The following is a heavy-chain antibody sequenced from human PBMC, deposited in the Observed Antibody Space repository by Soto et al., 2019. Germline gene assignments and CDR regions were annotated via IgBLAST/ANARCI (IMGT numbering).Heavy chain of an antibody. Sequence: GGSLRLSCAASGFTFSSYEMDWVRQAPGKGLEWVAYISSSGTILYGDSVKGRFTISRDNADNSLYLQMNSLTAEDTAVYYCTKEKSVMYSGYDAFDIWGRGTMVTVSS. CDR2: ISSSGTI. V-gene: IGHV3-48*03. D-gene: IGHD5-12*01. CDR3: TKEKSVMYSGYDAFDI. CDR1: GFTFSSYE. J-gene: IGHJ3*02.